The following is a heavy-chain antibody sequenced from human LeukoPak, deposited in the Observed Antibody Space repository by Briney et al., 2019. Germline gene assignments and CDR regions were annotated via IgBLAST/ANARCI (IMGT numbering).Heavy chain of an antibody. CDR3: ARVFKRAPKGYDAFDI. D-gene: IGHD1-14*01. Sequence: PSQTLSLTCTVSGGSISSGDYYWSWIRQPPGKGLEWIGYIYCSGSTYYNPSLKSRVTISVDTSKNQFSLKLSSVTAADTAVYYCARVFKRAPKGYDAFDIWGQGTMVTVSS. J-gene: IGHJ3*02. CDR1: GGSISSGDYY. CDR2: IYCSGST. V-gene: IGHV4-30-4*08.